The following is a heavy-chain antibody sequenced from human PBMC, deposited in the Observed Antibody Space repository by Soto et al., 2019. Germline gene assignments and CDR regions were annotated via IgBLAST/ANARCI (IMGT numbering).Heavy chain of an antibody. Sequence: SVKVSCKASGDTFSFYTINWVRQAPGQGLEWVGRIIPILGIANYAQKFQGRVTITADKSTSTAYMELRSLRSDDTAVYYCARSFGVVTDFDYWGQGTPVTVSS. D-gene: IGHD3-3*01. CDR1: GDTFSFYT. V-gene: IGHV1-69*02. CDR3: ARSFGVVTDFDY. CDR2: IIPILGIA. J-gene: IGHJ4*02.